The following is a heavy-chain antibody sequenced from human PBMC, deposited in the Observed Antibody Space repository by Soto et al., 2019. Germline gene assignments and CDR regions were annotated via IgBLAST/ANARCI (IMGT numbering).Heavy chain of an antibody. J-gene: IGHJ4*02. CDR2: FDLEDGET. D-gene: IGHD5-12*01. CDR3: ATPRASGYDYFDY. Sequence: EASVKVSCKVSGYTLTELSMHWVRQAPGKGLEWMGSFDLEDGETIYAQKFQGRVTMTEDTSTDTAYMELSSLRSEDTAVYYCATPRASGYDYFDYWGQGTLVTVSS. CDR1: GYTLTELS. V-gene: IGHV1-24*01.